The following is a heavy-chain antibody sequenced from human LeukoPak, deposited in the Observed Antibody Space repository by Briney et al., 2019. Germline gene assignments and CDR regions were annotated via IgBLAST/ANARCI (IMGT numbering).Heavy chain of an antibody. V-gene: IGHV4-39*07. CDR2: IYYSGST. CDR1: GGSISSSSYY. J-gene: IGHJ6*03. CDR3: ARVVSVSTINYYYYYMDV. Sequence: ASETLSLTCTVSGGSISSSSYYWGWIRQPPGKGLEWIGSIYYSGSTYYNPSLKSRVTISVDTSKNQFSLKLSSVTAADTAVYYCARVVSVSTINYYYYYMDVWGKGTTVTVSS. D-gene: IGHD5/OR15-5a*01.